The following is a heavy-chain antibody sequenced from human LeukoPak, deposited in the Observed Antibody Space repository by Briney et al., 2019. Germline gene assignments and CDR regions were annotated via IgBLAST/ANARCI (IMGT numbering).Heavy chain of an antibody. V-gene: IGHV4-34*01. CDR2: INHIVST. CDR1: GASISSYY. Sequence: SETMSPACTVAGASISSYYWSWVRQPPGKGLEWDGEINHIVSTNYNPSFKSRFTISVDTSKNQFSLKLSAVTAATTALYSCARVTAAGKADVVFDIWGQGTMDTVS. CDR3: ARVTAAGKADVVFDI. J-gene: IGHJ3*02. D-gene: IGHD6-13*01.